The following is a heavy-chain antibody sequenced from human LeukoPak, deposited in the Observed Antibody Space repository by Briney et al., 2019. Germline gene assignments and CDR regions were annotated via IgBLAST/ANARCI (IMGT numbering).Heavy chain of an antibody. J-gene: IGHJ5*02. CDR2: MNAGNGNT. CDR3: ARDGTYCTNGVCPGYWFDP. Sequence: ASVKVSCKASGDTFTSYAMHWVRQAPGQRLEWMGWMNAGNGNTKYSQKFQGRVTITRDTSTSTVYMELSSLRSEDTAVYYCARDGTYCTNGVCPGYWFDPWGQGTLVTVSS. D-gene: IGHD2-8*01. CDR1: GDTFTSYA. V-gene: IGHV1-3*01.